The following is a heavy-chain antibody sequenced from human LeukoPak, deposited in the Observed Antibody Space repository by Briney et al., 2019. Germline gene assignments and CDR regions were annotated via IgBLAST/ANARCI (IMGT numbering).Heavy chain of an antibody. D-gene: IGHD1-14*01. CDR1: GFTFSSYG. CDR2: INSDGSST. V-gene: IGHV3-74*01. CDR3: ARDHGRPTGTDAFDI. Sequence: GGSLRLSCAASGFTFSSYGMSWVRQAPGKGLVWVSRINSDGSSTSYADSVKGRFTISRDNAKNTLYLQMNSLRAEDTAVYYCARDHGRPTGTDAFDIWGQGTMVTVSS. J-gene: IGHJ3*02.